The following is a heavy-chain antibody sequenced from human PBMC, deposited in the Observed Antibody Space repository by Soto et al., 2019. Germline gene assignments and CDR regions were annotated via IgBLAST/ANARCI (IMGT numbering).Heavy chain of an antibody. CDR3: ARRRYSSSWYVFRFVMLPPRPRLIPQANWFDP. CDR1: GYTFTGYY. J-gene: IGHJ5*02. Sequence: GASVKVSCKASGYTFTGYYMHWVRQAPGQGLEWMGWINPNSGGTNYAQKFQGWVTMTRDTSISTAYMELSRLRSDDTAVYYCARRRYSSSWYVFRFVMLPPRPRLIPQANWFDPWGQGTLVTVSS. V-gene: IGHV1-2*04. D-gene: IGHD6-13*01. CDR2: INPNSGGT.